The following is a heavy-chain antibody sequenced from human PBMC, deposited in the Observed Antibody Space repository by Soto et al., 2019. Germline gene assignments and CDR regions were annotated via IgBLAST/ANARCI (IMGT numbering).Heavy chain of an antibody. CDR1: GFTFSSYG. J-gene: IGHJ4*02. Sequence: PGGSLRLSCAASGFTFSSYGMHWVRQAPGKGLEWVAVISYDGSNKYYADSVKGRFTISRDNSKNTLYLQMNSLRAEDTALYYCARDHHRYSGYDYVDYWGQGTLVTVSS. D-gene: IGHD5-12*01. CDR2: ISYDGSNK. CDR3: ARDHHRYSGYDYVDY. V-gene: IGHV3-30*03.